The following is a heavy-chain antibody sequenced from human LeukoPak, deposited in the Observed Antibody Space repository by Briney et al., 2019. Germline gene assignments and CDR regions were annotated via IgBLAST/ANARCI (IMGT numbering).Heavy chain of an antibody. CDR3: ARATCGTTCFYRLDV. CDR2: ISGSGDMS. D-gene: IGHD3-16*01. V-gene: IGHV3-23*01. CDR1: GFTFSNAA. J-gene: IGHJ6*02. Sequence: GGSLRLPCAATGFTFSNAAMIWVRQAPGRGLEWVSGISGSGDMSMYADSVRGRFTISRDNSMDTLYLQMTSLRADDTAVYSCARATCGTTCFYRLDVWGQGTTVTVSS.